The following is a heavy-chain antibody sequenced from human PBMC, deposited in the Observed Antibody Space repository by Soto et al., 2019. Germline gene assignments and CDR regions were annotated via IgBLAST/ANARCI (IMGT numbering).Heavy chain of an antibody. D-gene: IGHD1-1*01. CDR1: GFSLSTNGVG. J-gene: IGHJ4*02. V-gene: IGHV2-5*02. CDR3: VHRARLQGNWNGVYFDF. Sequence: QITLEESGPPRVKPTQTLTLTCTFSGFSLSTNGVGVGWVRQPPGKALERLALIYWDDDKRYSPSLRSRLTITKDTSRNQVVLTMTNMDPVDTATYYCVHRARLQGNWNGVYFDFWGQGALVTVSS. CDR2: IYWDDDK.